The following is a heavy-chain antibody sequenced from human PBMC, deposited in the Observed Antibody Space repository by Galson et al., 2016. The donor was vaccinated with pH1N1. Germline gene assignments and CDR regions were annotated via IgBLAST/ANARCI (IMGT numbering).Heavy chain of an antibody. CDR1: GFSLSTTGMR. J-gene: IGHJ6*02. D-gene: IGHD6-13*01. CDR2: IDWDDSK. V-gene: IGHV2-70*04. Sequence: PALVKPTPTLTLTCTFSGFSLSTTGMRVSWIRQPPGKALEWPARIDWDDSKFYSTSLKTRVTISKETSKNQVVLEMTNMDPVDTATYYCARSRRMAAVGTSGYFYNSMDVWGQGTTVTVSS. CDR3: ARSRRMAAVGTSGYFYNSMDV.